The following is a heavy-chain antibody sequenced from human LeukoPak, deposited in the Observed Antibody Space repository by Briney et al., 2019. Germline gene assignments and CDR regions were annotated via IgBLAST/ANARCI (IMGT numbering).Heavy chain of an antibody. CDR1: GFSIMKYG. D-gene: IGHD2-2*01. Sequence: PGGSMRLSCEVSGFSIMKYGMTWVRQAPGKGLEWVAGLSGTGNSPYYADSVKGRFTISRDSSKNTLHLQINSLRPDDTAMYFCTKDSLYCSSTRCYLDYLRYWGRGTQVTVSS. V-gene: IGHV3-23*01. J-gene: IGHJ4*02. CDR3: TKDSLYCSSTRCYLDYLRY. CDR2: LSGTGNSP.